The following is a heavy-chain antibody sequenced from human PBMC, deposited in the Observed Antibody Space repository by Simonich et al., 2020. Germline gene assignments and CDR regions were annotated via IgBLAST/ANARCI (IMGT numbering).Heavy chain of an antibody. CDR2: ISSSGSTI. V-gene: IGHV3-48*03. CDR3: ARDFRLQLVEIGTYYYYGMDV. J-gene: IGHJ6*02. D-gene: IGHD6-6*01. Sequence: EVQLVESGGGLVQPGGSLRLSCAASGFTFSSYEMNWVRQAPGKGLEWVSYISSSGSTIYYAYSVKGRCTMSRDNAKNSLYLQMNSLRAEDTAVYYCARDFRLQLVEIGTYYYYGMDVCGQGTTVTVSS. CDR1: GFTFSSYE.